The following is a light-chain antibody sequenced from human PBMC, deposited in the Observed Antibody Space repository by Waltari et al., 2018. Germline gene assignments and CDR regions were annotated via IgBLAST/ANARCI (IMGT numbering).Light chain of an antibody. Sequence: EIVMTQSPATLSVSPGERATLSCRASQSVGTNLAWYQQRPGQAPRLLIYGASTRATGIPLTFSGRGSGTDCTLTISSLQSEDFAVYYCQQYNNWPPFTFGPGTTVDIK. CDR3: QQYNNWPPFT. CDR2: GAS. CDR1: QSVGTN. V-gene: IGKV3-15*01. J-gene: IGKJ3*01.